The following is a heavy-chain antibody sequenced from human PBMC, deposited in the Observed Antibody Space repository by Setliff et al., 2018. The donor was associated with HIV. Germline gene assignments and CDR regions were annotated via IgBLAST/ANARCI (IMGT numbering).Heavy chain of an antibody. V-gene: IGHV4-39*07. CDR3: ARDLKVYYDSSGFPYYYYMDV. D-gene: IGHD3-22*01. J-gene: IGHJ6*03. Sequence: SETLSLTCSVSGVSINRTDHYWGWIRQSPGKRLEWIGSVSQSGSTYYNPSLKSRITISVDRSKNLFSLKLSSVTAADTAVYYCARDLKVYYDSSGFPYYYYMDVWGKGTTVTVSS. CDR2: VSQSGST. CDR1: GVSINRTDHY.